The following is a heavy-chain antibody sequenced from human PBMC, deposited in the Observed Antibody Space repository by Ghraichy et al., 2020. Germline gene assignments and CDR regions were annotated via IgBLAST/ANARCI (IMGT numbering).Heavy chain of an antibody. CDR3: ARDSGIAAAGHYGMDV. D-gene: IGHD6-13*01. Sequence: GSLRLSCAASGFTFSSYSMNWVRQAPGKGLEWVSSISSSSSYIYYADSVKGRFTISRDNAKNSLYLQMNSLRAEDTAVYYCARDSGIAAAGHYGMDVWGQGTTVTVSS. V-gene: IGHV3-21*01. J-gene: IGHJ6*02. CDR1: GFTFSSYS. CDR2: ISSSSSYI.